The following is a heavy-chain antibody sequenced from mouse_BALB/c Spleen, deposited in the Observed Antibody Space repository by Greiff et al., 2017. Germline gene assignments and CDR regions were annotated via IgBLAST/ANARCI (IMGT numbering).Heavy chain of an antibody. V-gene: IGHV5-6-3*01. CDR1: GFTFSSYG. CDR3: ARESLSRGFAY. Sequence: EVQRVESGGGLVQPGGSLKLSCAASGFTFSSYGMSWVRQTPDKRLELVATINSNGGSTYYPDSVKGRFTISRDNAKNTLYLQMSSLKSEDTAMYYCARESLSRGFAYWGQGTLVTVSA. J-gene: IGHJ3*01. CDR2: INSNGGST.